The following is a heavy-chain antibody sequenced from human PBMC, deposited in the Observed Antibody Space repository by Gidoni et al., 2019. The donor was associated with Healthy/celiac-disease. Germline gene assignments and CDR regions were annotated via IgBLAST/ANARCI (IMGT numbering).Heavy chain of an antibody. V-gene: IGHV4-34*01. Sequence: QVQLQQWGAGLLKPSETLSLTCAVYGGSFSGYYWSWIRQPPGKGLEWIGEINHSGSTNYNPSLKSRVTISVDTSKNQFSLKLSSVTAADTAVYYCARARSGRWLQLGGFDYWGQGTLVTVSS. J-gene: IGHJ4*02. CDR2: INHSGST. CDR3: ARARSGRWLQLGGFDY. D-gene: IGHD5-12*01. CDR1: GGSFSGYY.